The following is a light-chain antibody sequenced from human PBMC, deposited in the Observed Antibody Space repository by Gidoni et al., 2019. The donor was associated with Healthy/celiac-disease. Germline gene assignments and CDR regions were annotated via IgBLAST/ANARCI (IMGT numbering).Light chain of an antibody. CDR2: DVS. V-gene: IGLV2-11*01. Sequence: QSALTQPRSLSGSPGQSVTISCTGTSSDVGGYNYVSWYQQHTGKAPKLMIYDVSKRPSGVPDRFSGSKSGNTASLTISGLQAEDESDYYCCSYAGSYVWVFGGGTKLTVL. J-gene: IGLJ3*02. CDR1: SSDVGGYNY. CDR3: CSYAGSYVWV.